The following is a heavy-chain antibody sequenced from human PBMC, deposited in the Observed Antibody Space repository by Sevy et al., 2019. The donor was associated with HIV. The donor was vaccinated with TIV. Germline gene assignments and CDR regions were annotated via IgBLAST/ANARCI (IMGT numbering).Heavy chain of an antibody. CDR1: GGSVSRGNYN. CDR3: ARTYDSSGYYYYYMDV. J-gene: IGHJ6*03. Sequence: SETLSLTCTVSGGSVSRGNYNWSWIRQPPGKGLEWIGHIYSSGSTKYNPSLKSRVTISVDTSKNQFSLNLSSVTAADTAVYYCARTYDSSGYYYYYMDVWGKGSTVTVSS. D-gene: IGHD3-22*01. CDR2: IYSSGST. V-gene: IGHV4-61*01.